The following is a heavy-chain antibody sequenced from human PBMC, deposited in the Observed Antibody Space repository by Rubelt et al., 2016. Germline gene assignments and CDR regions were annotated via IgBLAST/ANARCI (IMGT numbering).Heavy chain of an antibody. CDR3: TTQEGRGNF. Sequence: VVQPGGSLRLSCTASGFTFSTYAMSWVRQAPGKGLEWVGRIRRKANNYATAYAASVKGRFTISRDDSKNTAYLQMNSLKTEDTAVYYCTTQEGRGNFWGQGTLVTVSS. CDR1: GFTFSTYA. D-gene: IGHD3-16*01. CDR2: IRRKANNYAT. V-gene: IGHV3-73*01. J-gene: IGHJ4*02.